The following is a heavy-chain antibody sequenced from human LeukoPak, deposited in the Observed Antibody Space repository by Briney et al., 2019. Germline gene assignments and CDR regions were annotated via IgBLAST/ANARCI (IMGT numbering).Heavy chain of an antibody. D-gene: IGHD2-2*02. CDR1: GGSISSGGYS. J-gene: IGHJ5*02. Sequence: PSQTLSLTCAVSGGSISSGGYSWSWIRQPPGKGLEWIGYIYHSGSTNYNPSLKSRVTISVDTSKNQFSLKLSSVTAADTAVYYCARRYCSSTSCYNPWGQGTLVTVSS. V-gene: IGHV4-30-2*01. CDR3: ARRYCSSTSCYNP. CDR2: IYHSGST.